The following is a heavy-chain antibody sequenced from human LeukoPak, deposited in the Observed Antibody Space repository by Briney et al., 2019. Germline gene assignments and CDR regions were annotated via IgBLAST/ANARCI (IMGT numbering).Heavy chain of an antibody. CDR2: INDRGGTT. CDR3: AKDAVGATAPYYFDY. CDR1: GFTFSSYA. Sequence: GGSLRLSCAASGFTFSSYAMSWVRQAPGKGLEWVSGINDRGGTTYYADSVKGRFTVSRDNSKNMLYLQMNSLRAEDTAVYYCAKDAVGATAPYYFDYWGQGTLVTVSS. D-gene: IGHD1-26*01. J-gene: IGHJ4*02. V-gene: IGHV3-23*01.